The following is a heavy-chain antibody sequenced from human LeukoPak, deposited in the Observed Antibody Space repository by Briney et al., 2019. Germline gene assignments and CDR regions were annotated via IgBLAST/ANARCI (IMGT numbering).Heavy chain of an antibody. D-gene: IGHD5-18*01. J-gene: IGHJ4*02. CDR2: IYTSGST. CDR1: GGSISNGSYY. CDR3: ARHSDSYGDRGPGY. V-gene: IGHV4-61*02. Sequence: SETLSLTCTVSGGSISNGSYYWSWIRQPAGKGLEWIGRIYTSGSTNYNPSLKSRVTISVDTSKNQFSLKLSSVSAADTAVYYCARHSDSYGDRGPGYWGQGTLVTVSS.